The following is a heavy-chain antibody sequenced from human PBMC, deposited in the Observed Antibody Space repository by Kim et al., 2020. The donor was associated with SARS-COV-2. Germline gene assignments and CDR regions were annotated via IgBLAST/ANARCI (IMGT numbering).Heavy chain of an antibody. CDR2: ISAYNGNT. J-gene: IGHJ4*02. V-gene: IGHV1-18*01. D-gene: IGHD4-17*01. Sequence: ASVKVSCKASGYTFTSYGISWVRQAPGQGLEWMGWISAYNGNTNYAQKLQGRVTMTTDTSTSTAYMELRSLRSDDTAVYYCARTWHEKLTVTPLDYWGQGTLVTVSS. CDR1: GYTFTSYG. CDR3: ARTWHEKLTVTPLDY.